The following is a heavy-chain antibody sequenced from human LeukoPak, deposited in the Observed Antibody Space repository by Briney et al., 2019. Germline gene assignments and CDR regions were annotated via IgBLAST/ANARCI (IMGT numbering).Heavy chain of an antibody. V-gene: IGHV3-74*01. CDR3: ARASTTVPNLLDH. D-gene: IGHD4-17*01. Sequence: GGSLRLSCAASGFTFSTYWMHWVRQAPGKGLVWVARIKGDGSSTIYADSVKGRFTISRDNSKNTLYLQTSSLRAEDTAVCYCARASTTVPNLLDHRGRGTLVTVSS. CDR2: IKGDGSST. CDR1: GFTFSTYW. J-gene: IGHJ4*02.